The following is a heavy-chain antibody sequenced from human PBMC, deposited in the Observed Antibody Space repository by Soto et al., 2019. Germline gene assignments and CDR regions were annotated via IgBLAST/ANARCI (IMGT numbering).Heavy chain of an antibody. CDR2: MSYDGSNE. J-gene: IGHJ4*02. CDR1: GFTFSHYA. D-gene: IGHD1-26*01. Sequence: QVQLVESGGGVVQPGRSLSLSCAASGFTFSHYAIHCVRQAPGKGLEWVALMSYDGSNEYYADSVKGRFTISRDNSKNTLYLQMNSLRAEDTAVYYCAKDGSHNCDYWGQGTLVTVSS. V-gene: IGHV3-30*18. CDR3: AKDGSHNCDY.